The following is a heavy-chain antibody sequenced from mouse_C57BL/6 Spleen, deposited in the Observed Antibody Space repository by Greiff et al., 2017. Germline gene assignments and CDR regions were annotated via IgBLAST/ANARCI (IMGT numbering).Heavy chain of an antibody. CDR2: IYPGSGST. CDR1: GYTFTSYW. Sequence: QVQLQQPGAELVKPGASVKMSCKASGYTFTSYWITWVKQRPGQGLEWIGDIYPGSGSTNYNEKFKGKATLTVDTSSSTAYMQLSSLTSEDSAVYYCARRGYSNYAWFAYWGQGTLVTVSA. J-gene: IGHJ3*01. CDR3: ARRGYSNYAWFAY. V-gene: IGHV1-55*01. D-gene: IGHD2-5*01.